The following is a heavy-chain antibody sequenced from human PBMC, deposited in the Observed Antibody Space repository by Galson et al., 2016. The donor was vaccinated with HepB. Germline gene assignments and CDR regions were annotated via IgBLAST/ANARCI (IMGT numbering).Heavy chain of an antibody. J-gene: IGHJ4*02. Sequence: SLRLSCAASGFAFCSHWMHWVRHVPGKGLVWVSRINSDGTISNYADSVKGRFTISRDNAKNSLSLQVHSLRAEDTAMYYCARVPPLVVVISMELGFYFDNWGQGTLVTVSS. V-gene: IGHV3-74*01. CDR1: GFAFCSHW. D-gene: IGHD2-21*01. CDR3: ARVPPLVVVISMELGFYFDN. CDR2: INSDGTIS.